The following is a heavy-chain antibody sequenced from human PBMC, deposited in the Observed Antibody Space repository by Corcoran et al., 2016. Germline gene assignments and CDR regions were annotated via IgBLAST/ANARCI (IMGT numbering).Heavy chain of an antibody. J-gene: IGHJ6*02. V-gene: IGHV1-69*01. D-gene: IGHD3-16*01. CDR1: GGTFSSYA. CDR2: IIPIFGTA. Sequence: QVQLVQSGAEVKKPGASVKVSCKASGGTFSSYAISWVRQALGQGLEWMGGIIPIFGTANYAQKFQGRVTITADESTSTAYMELSSLRAEDTVVYYCARALKTLWKQGEYYYSGMDVWGQGTTVTVSS. CDR3: ARALKTLWKQGEYYYSGMDV.